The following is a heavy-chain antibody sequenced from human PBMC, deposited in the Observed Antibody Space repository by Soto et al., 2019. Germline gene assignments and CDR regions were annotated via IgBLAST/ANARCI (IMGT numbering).Heavy chain of an antibody. CDR2: IYYSGST. CDR1: GGSISSGDYY. Sequence: SETLSLTCTVSGGSISSGDYYWSWIRQPPGKGLEWIGYIYYSGSTYYNPSLKSRVTISVDTSKNQFSLKLSSVTAADTAVYYCARVKVTSYYYDSSGYSALAADAFDIWGQGTLVTVSS. CDR3: ARVKVTSYYYDSSGYSALAADAFDI. D-gene: IGHD3-22*01. V-gene: IGHV4-30-4*01. J-gene: IGHJ3*02.